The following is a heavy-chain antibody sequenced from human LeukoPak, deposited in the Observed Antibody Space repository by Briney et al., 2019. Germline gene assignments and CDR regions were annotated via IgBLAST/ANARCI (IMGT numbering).Heavy chain of an antibody. D-gene: IGHD5-18*01. J-gene: IGHJ4*02. CDR3: ARASGYSDYVDY. CDR1: GGSISSGDYY. V-gene: IGHV4-30-4*01. CDR2: IYYSGST. Sequence: SETLSLTCTVSGGSISSGDYYWSWIRQPPGKGLEWIGYIYYSGSTYYNPSLKSRVTISVDTSKNQFSLKLSSVTAADTAVYYCARASGYSDYVDYWGQGTLVTVSS.